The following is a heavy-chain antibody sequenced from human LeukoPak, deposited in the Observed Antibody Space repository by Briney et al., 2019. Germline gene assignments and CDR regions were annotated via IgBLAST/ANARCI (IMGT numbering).Heavy chain of an antibody. V-gene: IGHV3-21*01. D-gene: IGHD4-17*01. J-gene: IGHJ4*02. Sequence: KAGGSLRLSCAASGFTFSSYSMNWVRQAPGKGLEWVSSISSSSYIYYADSVKGRFTISRDNAKNSLYLQMNSLRAEDTAVYYCASEGHDYGDYRVYWGQGTLVTVSS. CDR3: ASEGHDYGDYRVY. CDR1: GFTFSSYS. CDR2: ISSSSYI.